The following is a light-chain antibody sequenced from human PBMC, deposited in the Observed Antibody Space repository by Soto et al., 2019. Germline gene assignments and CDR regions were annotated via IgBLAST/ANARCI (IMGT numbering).Light chain of an antibody. J-gene: IGKJ3*01. V-gene: IGKV1-5*03. CDR1: QAISDW. CDR2: QAS. CDR3: QQYNGYSA. Sequence: DIQMTQSPSTLSASVGDRVIITCRASQAISDWLAWYQQKPGKAPKLLIYQASTLESGVPSRFICSGSGTEFTLTISSLQPDDSATYYCQQYNGYSAFGPGIKVDIK.